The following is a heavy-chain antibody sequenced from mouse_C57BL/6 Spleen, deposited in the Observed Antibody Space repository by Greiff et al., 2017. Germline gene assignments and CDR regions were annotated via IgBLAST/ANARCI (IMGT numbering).Heavy chain of an antibody. CDR1: GFTFSDYG. CDR2: ISSGSSTV. J-gene: IGHJ1*03. D-gene: IGHD1-1*01. CDR3: ARSITTVAYWYFDV. V-gene: IGHV5-17*01. Sequence: EVTLVESGGGLVKPGGSLKLSCAASGFTFSDYGMHWVRQAPEKGLEWVAYISSGSSTVYYAATVKSRFTSSSDNAKHTLFLQMISLRSEDTAMYYCARSITTVAYWYFDVWGTGTTVTVSA.